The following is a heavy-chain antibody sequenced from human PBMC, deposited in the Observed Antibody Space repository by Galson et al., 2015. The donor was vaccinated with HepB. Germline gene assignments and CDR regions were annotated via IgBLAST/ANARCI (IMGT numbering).Heavy chain of an antibody. V-gene: IGHV5-10-1*01. Sequence: QSGAEVKKPGESLMISCQASGYSFSNFWISWVRQVPGKGLEWMGRVDVEISYINYNPSFRGHVTISTDESLATAYLSWNSLKASDTALYYCVRHGDHRLDRFHMEVWGQGSAVTVSS. J-gene: IGHJ6*02. CDR2: VDVEISYI. CDR1: GYSFSNFW. CDR3: VRHGDHRLDRFHMEV. D-gene: IGHD6-19*01.